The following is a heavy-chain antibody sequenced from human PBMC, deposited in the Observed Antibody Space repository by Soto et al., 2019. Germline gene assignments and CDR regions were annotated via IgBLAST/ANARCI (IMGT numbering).Heavy chain of an antibody. CDR1: GYTLTELS. Sequence: APAEVPCRVSGYTLTELSMHWVRQAPGKGLEWMGGFDPEDGETIYAQKFQGRVTMTEDTSTDTAYMELSSLRSEDTAVYYCATLGIVGATTISLAFDIWGQGTMVTVSS. J-gene: IGHJ3*02. CDR2: FDPEDGET. CDR3: ATLGIVGATTISLAFDI. D-gene: IGHD1-26*01. V-gene: IGHV1-24*01.